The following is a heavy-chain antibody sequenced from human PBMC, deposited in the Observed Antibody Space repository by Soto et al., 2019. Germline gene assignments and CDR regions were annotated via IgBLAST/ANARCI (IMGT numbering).Heavy chain of an antibody. CDR3: AIEFLGALGSSPPPHDY. D-gene: IGHD2-15*01. CDR1: GYTFTSYG. J-gene: IGHJ4*02. V-gene: IGHV1-18*01. CDR2: ISAYNGNT. Sequence: ASVKVSCKASGYTFTSYGISWVRQAPGQGLEWMGWISAYNGNTNYAQKLQGRVTMTTDTSTSTAYMELRSLRSDDTAVYYCAIEFLGALGSSPPPHDYWGQGTLVTVSS.